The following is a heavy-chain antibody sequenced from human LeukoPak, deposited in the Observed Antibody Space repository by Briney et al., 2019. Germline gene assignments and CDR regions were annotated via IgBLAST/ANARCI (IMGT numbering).Heavy chain of an antibody. CDR3: ARDNGYSNGIDY. J-gene: IGHJ4*02. Sequence: PSETLSLICSVSGGSISSYFWSWIRQAPGKGLEWVGYALYTGSTEYNPALKSRVTISLDTSNNQFSLRLSSVTAADTAVYYCARDNGYSNGIDYWGQGRLVTVSS. CDR1: GGSISSYF. V-gene: IGHV4-59*01. CDR2: ALYTGST. D-gene: IGHD5-18*01.